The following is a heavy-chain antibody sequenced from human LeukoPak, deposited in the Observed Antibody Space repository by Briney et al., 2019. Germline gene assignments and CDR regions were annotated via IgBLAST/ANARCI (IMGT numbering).Heavy chain of an antibody. V-gene: IGHV3-48*03. D-gene: IGHD2-2*01. CDR3: ARGGYCSSTICYSLNAFDI. CDR1: GFTFSSYE. J-gene: IGHJ3*02. Sequence: GGSLRLSCAASGFTFSSYEMNWVRQAPGTGLERVSYIGSSGSTIYYADSVKGRFTISRDNAKNSLYLQMNSLRAEDTAVYYCARGGYCSSTICYSLNAFDIWGQGTTVTVSS. CDR2: IGSSGSTI.